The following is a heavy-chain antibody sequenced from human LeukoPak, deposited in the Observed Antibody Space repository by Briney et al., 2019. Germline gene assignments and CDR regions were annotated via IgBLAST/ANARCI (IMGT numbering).Heavy chain of an antibody. CDR2: IKEDGSRI. V-gene: IGHV3-7*01. D-gene: IGHD3-10*01. CDR1: GFTFNSYA. CDR3: ASDYGSGSYKEY. J-gene: IGHJ4*02. Sequence: GGSLRLSCAASGFTFNSYAMTWVRQAPGKGLEWVANIKEDGSRIYYVDSVKGRFTISRDNAKNSLYLQMNSLRAEDTAVYYCASDYGSGSYKEYWGQGTLVTVSS.